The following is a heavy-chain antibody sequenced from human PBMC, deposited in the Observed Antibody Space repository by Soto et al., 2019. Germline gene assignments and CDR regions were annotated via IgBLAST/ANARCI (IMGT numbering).Heavy chain of an antibody. Sequence: GESLKISCRTSGYKFTSSWIAWARQMPGKGLEWMGIIFPSDSDTRYSPSFQGQVTISADRSTSTVFLQWASLKASDTAVYFCARKDKSGYFNWFDPWGHGTLVTVSS. V-gene: IGHV5-51*01. D-gene: IGHD3-22*01. CDR3: ARKDKSGYFNWFDP. CDR1: GYKFTSSW. CDR2: IFPSDSDT. J-gene: IGHJ5*02.